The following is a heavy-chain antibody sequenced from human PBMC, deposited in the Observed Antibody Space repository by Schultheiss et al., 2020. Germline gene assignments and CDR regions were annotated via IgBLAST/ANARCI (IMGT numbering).Heavy chain of an antibody. J-gene: IGHJ3*02. Sequence: SETLSLTCTVSGGSISSSSYYWGWIRQPPGKGLEWIGYIYYSGSTYYNPSLKSRVTISVDTSKNQFSLKLSSVTAADTAVYYCARDILWFGETGAFDIWGQGTMVTVSS. CDR1: GGSISSSSYY. CDR2: IYYSGST. V-gene: IGHV4-31*03. CDR3: ARDILWFGETGAFDI. D-gene: IGHD3-10*01.